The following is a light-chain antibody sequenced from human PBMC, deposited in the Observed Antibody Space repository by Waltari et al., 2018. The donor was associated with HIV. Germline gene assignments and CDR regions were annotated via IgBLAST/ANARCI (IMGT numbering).Light chain of an antibody. J-gene: IGKJ2*01. V-gene: IGKV4-1*01. CDR3: QQYYSTPYT. Sequence: SQSVLYSSNNKNYLAWYQQKPGQPPKVLIYWASTRESGVPERFSGSGSGTDFTLTINSPQAEDVAVYYCQQYYSTPYTFGQGTKLEIK. CDR1: QSVLYSSNNKNY. CDR2: WAS.